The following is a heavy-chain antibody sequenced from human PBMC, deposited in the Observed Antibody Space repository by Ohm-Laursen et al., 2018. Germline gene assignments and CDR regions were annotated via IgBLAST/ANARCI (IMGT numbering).Heavy chain of an antibody. CDR2: IYYSGST. D-gene: IGHD5-24*01. Sequence: SDTLSLTCAVSGYSISSGNWWGWIRQPPGKGLEWLGYIYYSGSTYYNPSLKSRVTMSVDTSKKQLSLKLSSVTAVDTAVYYCARLDGYNAGYFALWGRGTLVTVSS. J-gene: IGHJ2*01. V-gene: IGHV4-28*01. CDR1: GYSISSGNW. CDR3: ARLDGYNAGYFAL.